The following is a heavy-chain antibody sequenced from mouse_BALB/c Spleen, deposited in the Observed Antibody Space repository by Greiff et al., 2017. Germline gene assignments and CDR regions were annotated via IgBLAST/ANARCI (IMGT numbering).Heavy chain of an antibody. CDR2: ISSGGSYT. J-gene: IGHJ4*01. CDR1: GFTFSSYG. CDR3: ARDDYDRGYAMDY. D-gene: IGHD2-4*01. V-gene: IGHV5-6*01. Sequence: EVQVVESGGDLVKPGGSLKLSCAASGFTFSSYGMSWVRQTPDKRLEWVATISSGGSYTYYPDSVKGRFTISRDNAKNTLYLQMSSLKSEDTAMYYCARDDYDRGYAMDYWGQGTSVTVSS.